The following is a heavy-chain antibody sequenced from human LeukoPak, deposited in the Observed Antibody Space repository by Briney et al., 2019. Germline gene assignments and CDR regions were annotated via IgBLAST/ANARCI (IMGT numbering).Heavy chain of an antibody. CDR3: SKDIRRGDNYGYDQFAY. J-gene: IGHJ4*02. D-gene: IGHD5-18*01. CDR1: GFTFTSYG. Sequence: RPGGSLRLSCAASGFTFTSYGMHWVRQAPGKGLEWVAFIEYDATNKYYADSVKGRFTIYRDNSKNTVYLQMKSLRAEDTALYYCSKDIRRGDNYGYDQFAYWGQGTLVTVSS. CDR2: IEYDATNK. V-gene: IGHV3-30*02.